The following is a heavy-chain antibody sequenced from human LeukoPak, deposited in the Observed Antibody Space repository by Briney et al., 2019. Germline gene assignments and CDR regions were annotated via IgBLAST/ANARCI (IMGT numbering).Heavy chain of an antibody. D-gene: IGHD6-6*01. CDR1: GFIFSTYG. Sequence: GGSLRLSCEASGFIFSTYGMHWVRQAPGKGLEWVAVISYDGSNKYYADSVKGRFTISRDNSKNTLYLQMNSLRPEDTAVYYCAKNREYRYYYRSDVWGQGNTVAVSS. CDR2: ISYDGSNK. CDR3: AKNREYRYYYRSDV. J-gene: IGHJ6*01. V-gene: IGHV3-30*18.